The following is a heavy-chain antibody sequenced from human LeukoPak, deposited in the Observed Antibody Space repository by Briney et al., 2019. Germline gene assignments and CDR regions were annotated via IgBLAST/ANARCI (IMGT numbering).Heavy chain of an antibody. V-gene: IGHV3-15*01. Sequence: GGSLRLSCAASGFTFSNAWMSWVRQAPGKGLEWVGRIKSKTDGGTTDYAAPVKGRFTISRDDSENTLYLQMNSLKTEDTAVYYCTRLYYYYGMDVWGKGTTVTVSS. CDR2: IKSKTDGGTT. J-gene: IGHJ6*04. CDR1: GFTFSNAW. CDR3: TRLYYYYGMDV.